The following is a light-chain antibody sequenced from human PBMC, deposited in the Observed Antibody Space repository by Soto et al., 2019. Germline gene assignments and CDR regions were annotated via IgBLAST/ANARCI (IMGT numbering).Light chain of an antibody. Sequence: QSVLTQPASVSGSPGQSITITCTGTSSDVATYNRVSWYQHHPGKAPKLLISEVIKRPSGVSNRFSGSKSGNTASLTFFGLQAEDEAAYYCCSFTNTGIFVLGSGTKSPS. CDR2: EVI. CDR1: SSDVATYNR. J-gene: IGLJ1*01. V-gene: IGLV2-23*02. CDR3: CSFTNTGIFV.